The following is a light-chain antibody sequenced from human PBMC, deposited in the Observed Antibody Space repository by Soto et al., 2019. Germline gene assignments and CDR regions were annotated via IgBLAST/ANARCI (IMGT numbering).Light chain of an antibody. V-gene: IGKV2-28*01. CDR2: LGS. CDR1: QSLLNSNGYNY. J-gene: IGKJ4*01. Sequence: DIVMTQSPLSLPVTPGEPASISCRSSQSLLNSNGYNYLDWYLQKPGQSPQLLIYLGSNRASGVPDRFSGSGSGTDCTLKISRVEAEDVGLYYCMQALHFPLTFGGGTKVEIK. CDR3: MQALHFPLT.